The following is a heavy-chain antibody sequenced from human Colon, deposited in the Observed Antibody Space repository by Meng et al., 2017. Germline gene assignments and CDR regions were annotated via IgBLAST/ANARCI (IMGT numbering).Heavy chain of an antibody. CDR1: GGTFNSLT. D-gene: IGHD5-24*01. V-gene: IGHV1-69*02. CDR2: IIPIIGLG. J-gene: IGHJ1*01. Sequence: QVQLVQSGSEVKKPGSSVKVSCKTSGGTFNSLTLSWVRQAPGQGLQWMGRIIPIIGLGNYAQEFQGRVTITADESTSTAYMEVTSLKFEDTAVYYCVTGRDGYGHFQHWGQGTLVTVSS. CDR3: VTGRDGYGHFQH.